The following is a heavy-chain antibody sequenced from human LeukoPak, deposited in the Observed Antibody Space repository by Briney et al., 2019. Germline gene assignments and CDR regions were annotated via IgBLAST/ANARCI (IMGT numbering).Heavy chain of an antibody. CDR1: GGSISSSNW. J-gene: IGHJ5*02. D-gene: IGHD3-10*01. Sequence: PSGTLSLTCAVSGGSISSSNWWSWVRQPPGKGLEWIGRIYSSGSTTYNPSLKSRVTMSIDTSKNQFSLKLSFVTAADTAVYYCARDSGTTGEVKFDPWGQGTLVTVSS. CDR2: IYSSGST. V-gene: IGHV4-4*02. CDR3: ARDSGTTGEVKFDP.